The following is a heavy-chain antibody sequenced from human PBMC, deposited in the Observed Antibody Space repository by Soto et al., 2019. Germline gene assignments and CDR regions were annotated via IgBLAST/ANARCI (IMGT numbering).Heavy chain of an antibody. CDR2: IYYSGST. D-gene: IGHD6-6*01. CDR3: ATTYSSSFYNWFDP. J-gene: IGHJ5*02. CDR1: VGSISSSSYY. V-gene: IGHV4-39*01. Sequence: TLSLTCTVPVGSISSSSYYLGWIRQPPGKGLEWIGSIYYSGSTYYNPSLKSRVTISVDTSKNQFSLKLSSVTAADTAVYYCATTYSSSFYNWFDPWGQGTLVTVSS.